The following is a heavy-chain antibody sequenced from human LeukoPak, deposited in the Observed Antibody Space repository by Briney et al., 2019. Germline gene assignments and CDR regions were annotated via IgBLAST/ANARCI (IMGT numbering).Heavy chain of an antibody. CDR2: INHSGST. V-gene: IGHV4-34*01. CDR1: GGSFSGYY. D-gene: IGHD4-17*01. CDR3: ARISYGDYEYYFDY. Sequence: PSETLSLTCAVYGGSFSGYYWSWIRQPPGKGLEWIGEINHSGSTNYNPSLKSLVTISVDTSKNQFSLKLSSVTAADTAVYYCARISYGDYEYYFDYWGQGTLVTVSS. J-gene: IGHJ4*02.